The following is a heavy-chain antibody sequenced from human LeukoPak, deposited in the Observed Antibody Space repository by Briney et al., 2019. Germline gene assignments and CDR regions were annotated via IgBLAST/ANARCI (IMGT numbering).Heavy chain of an antibody. CDR1: AGSISSSSHY. Sequence: SETLSLTCTVSAGSISSSSHYWGWIRQPPGKGLEWIGSIYYGGSTYYNPSLKSRVTISVDTSKNQFSLKLSSVTAADTAFYYCARHSYDFVWGTYRYTVAFDYWGQGTLVTVSS. V-gene: IGHV4-39*01. J-gene: IGHJ4*02. CDR2: IYYGGST. CDR3: ARHSYDFVWGTYRYTVAFDY. D-gene: IGHD3-16*02.